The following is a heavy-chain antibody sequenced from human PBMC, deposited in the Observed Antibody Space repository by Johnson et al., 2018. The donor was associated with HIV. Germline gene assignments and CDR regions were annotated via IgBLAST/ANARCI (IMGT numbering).Heavy chain of an antibody. CDR3: ARNRGDSPPDAFDI. D-gene: IGHD3-10*01. CDR1: GFIFRTHW. J-gene: IGHJ3*02. CDR2: IRFDGSNK. V-gene: IGHV3-30*02. Sequence: QVQLVESGGGLVQPGGSLRLSCAGSGFIFRTHWIHWVRQPPGKGLEWVAFIRFDGSNKYYADSVKGRFTISRDNSKNTLYLQMNSLRAEDMAVYYCARNRGDSPPDAFDIWGQGTMVTVSS.